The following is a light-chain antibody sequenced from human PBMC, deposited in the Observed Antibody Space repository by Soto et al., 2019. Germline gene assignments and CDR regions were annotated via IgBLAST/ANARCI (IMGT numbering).Light chain of an antibody. CDR3: QSGVT. CDR1: QSISSW. V-gene: IGKV1-5*03. CDR2: QAS. Sequence: DIPMTQSPSTLSASVGDRVXXTXRASQSISSWLAWYQQKPGKAPKLLIYQASSLQSGVPSRFSGSGSGTEFTLTISSLQPDDFATYYCQSGVTFGGGTKVEIK. J-gene: IGKJ4*01.